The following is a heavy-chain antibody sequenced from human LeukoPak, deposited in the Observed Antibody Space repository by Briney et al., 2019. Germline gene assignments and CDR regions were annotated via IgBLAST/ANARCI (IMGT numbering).Heavy chain of an antibody. CDR3: AREYHYYDTRGYYYFDY. CDR2: IYYSGST. CDR1: AGSISRYY. V-gene: IGHV4-59*01. D-gene: IGHD3-22*01. J-gene: IGHJ4*02. Sequence: SETLSVTCSVSAGSISRYYWSWIRQPPGKGLEWIGYIYYSGSTNYNPSLKSRVTMSLDTSRNQFSLKLSSVTAADTAVYYCAREYHYYDTRGYYYFDYWGQGTLVTVSS.